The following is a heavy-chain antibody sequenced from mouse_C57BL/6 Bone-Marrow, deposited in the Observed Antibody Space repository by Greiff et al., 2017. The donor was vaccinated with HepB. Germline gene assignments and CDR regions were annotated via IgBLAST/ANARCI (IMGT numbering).Heavy chain of an antibody. CDR2: IRNKANGYTT. J-gene: IGHJ4*01. Sequence: EVQRVESGGGLVQPGGSLSLSCAASGFTFTDYYMSWVRQPPGKALEWLGFIRNKANGYTTEYSASVKGRFTISRDNSQSILYLQMNALRAEDSATYYCARYGELRHYAMDYWGQGTSVTVSS. CDR3: ARYGELRHYAMDY. V-gene: IGHV7-3*01. CDR1: GFTFTDYY. D-gene: IGHD1-3*01.